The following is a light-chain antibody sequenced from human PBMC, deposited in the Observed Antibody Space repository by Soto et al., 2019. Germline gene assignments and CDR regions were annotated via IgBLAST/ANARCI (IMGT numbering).Light chain of an antibody. J-gene: IGKJ1*01. CDR2: AAS. Sequence: DIQLTQSPSSLSASVGDRVTITCRASQGIGNDLGWYQQKPGKAPKLLIYAASSLQSGVPSRFSGSGSGTEFTLTINSLQPDDFATYYCQQYHIYSGTFGQGTKVDNK. CDR3: QQYHIYSGT. CDR1: QGIGND. V-gene: IGKV1-17*01.